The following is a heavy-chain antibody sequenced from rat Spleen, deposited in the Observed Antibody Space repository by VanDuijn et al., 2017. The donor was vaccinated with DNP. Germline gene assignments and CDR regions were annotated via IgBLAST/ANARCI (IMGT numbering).Heavy chain of an antibody. CDR3: ARGGYPGIMVY. CDR2: ISHDGGGT. J-gene: IGHJ3*01. Sequence: EVRLMESGGGLVQPGRSLTLSCAASGFPFSDYFMAWVRQAPNKGLEWVASISHDGGGTFYGDSVKGRFTISRENAKTTLYLQMNSLRSEDTATYYCARGGYPGIMVYWGQGTLVTVSS. V-gene: IGHV5-22*01. CDR1: GFPFSDYF. D-gene: IGHD1-4*01.